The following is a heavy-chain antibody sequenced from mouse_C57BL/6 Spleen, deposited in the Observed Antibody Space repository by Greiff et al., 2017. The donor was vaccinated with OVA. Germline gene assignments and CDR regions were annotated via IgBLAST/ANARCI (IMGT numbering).Heavy chain of an antibody. CDR1: GYSITSGYY. J-gene: IGHJ4*01. Sequence: EVQRVESGPGLVKPSQSLSLTCSVTGYSITSGYYWNWIRQFPENKLEWMGYISYDGSNNYNPSLKNRISITRDTSKNHFFLQLNSVTTEDTATYYCARGPAGDYYAMDYWGQGTSVTVSS. V-gene: IGHV3-6*01. CDR2: ISYDGSN. CDR3: ARGPAGDYYAMDY.